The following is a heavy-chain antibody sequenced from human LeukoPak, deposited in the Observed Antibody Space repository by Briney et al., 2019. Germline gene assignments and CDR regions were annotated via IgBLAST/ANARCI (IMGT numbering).Heavy chain of an antibody. CDR3: ARHGRTATSPIWD. CDR1: GGSISSYY. V-gene: IGHV4-59*08. Sequence: PSETLSLTCTVSGGSISSYYWSWIRQPPGKGLEWIGYMYNSGSTNYIPSLKSRVSMSVDTSKNQFSLNVSSVTAADTAIYYCARHGRTATSPIWDWGQGTLVTVSS. D-gene: IGHD1-1*01. J-gene: IGHJ4*02. CDR2: MYNSGST.